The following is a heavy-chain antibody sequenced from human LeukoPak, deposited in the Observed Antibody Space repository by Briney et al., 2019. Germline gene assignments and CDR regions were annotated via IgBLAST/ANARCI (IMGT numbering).Heavy chain of an antibody. Sequence: GGSLRLSCAASGFTFSDYYMSWIRQAPGKGLDWASYISSSSSYTNYADSVKGRFTISRDNAKNSLYLQMNSLRAEDTAFYYCARVFRDGSPFDYWGQGTLVTVPS. D-gene: IGHD5-24*01. J-gene: IGHJ4*02. CDR2: ISSSSSYT. V-gene: IGHV3-11*05. CDR3: ARVFRDGSPFDY. CDR1: GFTFSDYY.